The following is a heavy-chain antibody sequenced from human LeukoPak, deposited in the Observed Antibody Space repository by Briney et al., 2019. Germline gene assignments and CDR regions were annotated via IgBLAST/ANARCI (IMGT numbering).Heavy chain of an antibody. CDR3: AKAPLYYDYWQYYFDY. CDR2: VSVTGGST. J-gene: IGHJ4*02. CDR1: GFPFSSYA. V-gene: IGHV3-23*01. D-gene: IGHD3-22*01. Sequence: GESLKISCAVSGFPFSSYAMSWVRQAPGKGLEWVSAVSVTGGSTYYGDSVKGRFTISRDNSKNTLYLQMNSLRAEDTAVYYCAKAPLYYDYWQYYFDYWGQGTLVTVSS.